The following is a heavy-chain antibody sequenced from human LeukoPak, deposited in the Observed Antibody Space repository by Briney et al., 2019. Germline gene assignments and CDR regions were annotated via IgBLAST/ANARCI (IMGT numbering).Heavy chain of an antibody. CDR2: INPNSGST. CDR3: ARGYYSNVNWFDP. D-gene: IGHD6-13*01. Sequence: ASVKVSCKASGYTFTGHYIHWVRQAPGQGLEWMGWINPNSGSTNYAQNFQGRVTMTRDTSITTAYMGLSRLRSDDTAVYFCARGYYSNVNWFDPWGQGTLVTVSS. V-gene: IGHV1-2*02. J-gene: IGHJ5*02. CDR1: GYTFTGHY.